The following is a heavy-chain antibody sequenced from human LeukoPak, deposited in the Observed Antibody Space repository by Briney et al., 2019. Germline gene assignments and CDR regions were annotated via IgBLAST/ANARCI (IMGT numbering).Heavy chain of an antibody. J-gene: IGHJ5*02. Sequence: SETLSLTCAAYGGSFRGYYWSWIRQPPGKGLEWIGEINHSGGTNYNPSLKSRVTISVDTSKNQFSLKLSSVTAADTAVYYCARGIGVVEVAASNWFDPWGQGTLVTVSS. CDR1: GGSFRGYY. CDR3: ARGIGVVEVAASNWFDP. CDR2: INHSGGT. D-gene: IGHD2-15*01. V-gene: IGHV4-34*01.